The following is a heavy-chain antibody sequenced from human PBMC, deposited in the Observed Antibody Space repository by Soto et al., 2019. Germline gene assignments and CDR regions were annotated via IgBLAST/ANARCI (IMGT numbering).Heavy chain of an antibody. V-gene: IGHV1-2*02. CDR1: GYTFSDYY. CDR3: TRKVRDYNFDY. J-gene: IGHJ4*02. CDR2: INPDSGGT. Sequence: SVKVSCKASGYTFSDYYMHWVRQAPGQGLEWMGWINPDSGGTKPTQKFSGRVTMTRNPSISKAYMELSGLRSDDKAVYYCTRKVRDYNFDYWGQGALVTVSS. D-gene: IGHD4-17*01.